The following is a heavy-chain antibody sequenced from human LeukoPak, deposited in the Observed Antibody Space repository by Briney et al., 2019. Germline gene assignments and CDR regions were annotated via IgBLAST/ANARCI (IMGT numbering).Heavy chain of an antibody. CDR2: IWFDGSNK. D-gene: IGHD1-26*01. Sequence: GGSLRLSCAASGFXFSSYDMHWVRQAPGKGLEWVAVIWFDGSNKYYADSVKGRFTISRNNSKNTLYLQMNSLRAEDTAVYYCARPSGSYWYFDLWGRGTLVTVSS. V-gene: IGHV3-33*01. J-gene: IGHJ2*01. CDR3: ARPSGSYWYFDL. CDR1: GFXFSSYD.